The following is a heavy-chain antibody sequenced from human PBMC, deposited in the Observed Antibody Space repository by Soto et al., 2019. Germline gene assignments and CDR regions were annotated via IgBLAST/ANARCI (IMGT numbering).Heavy chain of an antibody. D-gene: IGHD3-10*01. J-gene: IGHJ4*02. CDR2: IYYSGST. V-gene: IGHV4-30-4*02. CDR3: ARAPRGNYGYPSYFDY. Sequence: PSETLSLTCTVSGGSISSGDYYWSWIRQPPGKGLEWIGYIYYSGSTYYNTSPKNRVTISVDTSKNQFSLKLSSVTAADTAVYYCARAPRGNYGYPSYFDYWGQGTLVTVSS. CDR1: GGSISSGDYY.